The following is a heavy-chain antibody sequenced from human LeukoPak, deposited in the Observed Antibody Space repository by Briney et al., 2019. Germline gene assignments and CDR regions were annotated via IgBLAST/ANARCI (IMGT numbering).Heavy chain of an antibody. V-gene: IGHV3-7*01. J-gene: IGHJ4*02. Sequence: PGGSLRLSCAASGFTFSSYWMSWVHQAPGKGLEWVANIKQDGSEKYYVDSVKGRFTISRDNAKSSLYLQMNSLRAEDTAVYYCARGYYYDSSGYYQGYFDYWGQGTLVTVSS. CDR1: GFTFSSYW. CDR3: ARGYYYDSSGYYQGYFDY. D-gene: IGHD3-22*01. CDR2: IKQDGSEK.